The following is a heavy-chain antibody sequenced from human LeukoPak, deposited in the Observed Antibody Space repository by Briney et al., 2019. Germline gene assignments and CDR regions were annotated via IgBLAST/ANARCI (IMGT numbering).Heavy chain of an antibody. CDR1: GFTFIIYA. CDR3: AKCMSGSGVCLNFDS. Sequence: GGSLRLSCEASGFTFIIYAMSCVRQAPGKGLQWVSDISGTESGTYYTDSVRGRFTISRDNSKNTVYLQTDSLSAGDTAFYYCAKCMSGSGVCLNFDSWGQGILVTVSS. J-gene: IGHJ4*02. D-gene: IGHD2-21*02. V-gene: IGHV3-23*01. CDR2: ISGTESGT.